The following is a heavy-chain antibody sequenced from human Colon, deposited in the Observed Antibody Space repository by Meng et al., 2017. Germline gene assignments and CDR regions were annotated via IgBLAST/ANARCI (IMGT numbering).Heavy chain of an antibody. J-gene: IGHJ5*02. Sequence: GSLRLSCAVYGGSFSGYYWSWIRQPPGKGLEWIGEINHSGSTNYNPSLKSRVTISVDTSKNQFSLKLSSVTAADTAVYYCARAGRDNGEGIDNNWFDPWVLVSPVTVSS. V-gene: IGHV4-34*01. D-gene: IGHD2-8*01. CDR3: ARAGRDNGEGIDNNWFDP. CDR2: INHSGST. CDR1: GGSFSGYY.